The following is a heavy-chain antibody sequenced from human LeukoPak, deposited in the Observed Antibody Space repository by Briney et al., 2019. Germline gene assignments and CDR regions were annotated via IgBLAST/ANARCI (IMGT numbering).Heavy chain of an antibody. CDR1: GFTFTTYY. D-gene: IGHD4-17*01. V-gene: IGHV1-46*01. Sequence: GASVKVSCKASGFTFTTYYMHWVRQAPGQGLEWMGIINPSGGSTSYTQKFQGRVTMTRDMSTSTVYMELSSLRSEDTAVYYCAREPRYGDYPFDPWGQGTLVTVSS. CDR2: INPSGGST. J-gene: IGHJ5*02. CDR3: AREPRYGDYPFDP.